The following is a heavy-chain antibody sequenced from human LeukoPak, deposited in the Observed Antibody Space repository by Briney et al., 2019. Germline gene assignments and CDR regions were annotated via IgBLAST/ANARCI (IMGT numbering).Heavy chain of an antibody. J-gene: IGHJ6*03. CDR2: MNPNSGNT. D-gene: IGHD3-9*01. V-gene: IGHV1-8*01. Sequence: ASVKVSCKASGYTFTSYDINWVRQATGQGLEWMGWMNPNSGNTGYAQKFQGRVTMTRNTSISTAYMELSSLRSEDTAVYYCAREASLLRYFDWLFRPPTYYYYYMDVWGKGTTVTISS. CDR1: GYTFTSYD. CDR3: AREASLLRYFDWLFRPPTYYYYYMDV.